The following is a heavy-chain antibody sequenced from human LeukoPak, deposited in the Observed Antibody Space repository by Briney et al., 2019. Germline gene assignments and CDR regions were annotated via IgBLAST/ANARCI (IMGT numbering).Heavy chain of an antibody. J-gene: IGHJ1*01. D-gene: IGHD3-22*01. CDR2: IYHSGST. V-gene: IGHV4-38-2*02. Sequence: SETLSLTCTVSGYSISSGYYWGWIRQPPGKWLEWIGSIYHSGSTYYNPSLKSRVTISVDTSKNQFSLKLSSVTAADTAVYYCARGYYYDSSQHWGQGTLVTVSS. CDR1: GYSISSGYY. CDR3: ARGYYYDSSQH.